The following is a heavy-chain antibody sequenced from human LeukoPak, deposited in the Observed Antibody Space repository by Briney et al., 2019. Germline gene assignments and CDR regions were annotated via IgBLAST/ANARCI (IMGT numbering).Heavy chain of an antibody. J-gene: IGHJ4*02. D-gene: IGHD6-13*01. Sequence: PGGSLRLSCAASGFTFSSYAMSWVRQAPGQGLEWVASIKEDGSEKHYVDSVKGRSTISRDNGKNSLYLQMNSLRAEDTAVYYCARDSGWWRFDFWGQGTLVTVSS. CDR3: ARDSGWWRFDF. V-gene: IGHV3-7*03. CDR1: GFTFSSYA. CDR2: IKEDGSEK.